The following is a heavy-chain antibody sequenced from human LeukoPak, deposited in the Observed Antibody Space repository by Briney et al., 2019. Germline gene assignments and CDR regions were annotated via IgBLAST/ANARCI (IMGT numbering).Heavy chain of an antibody. D-gene: IGHD3-16*02. V-gene: IGHV3-74*01. CDR3: GRYDYSYSAVDY. CDR1: GFPFIIYW. Sequence: GGSLRPSFAASGFPFIIYWVHWVRQAPGKGLVWVSRITGDGSSTIYADSVKGRFTISRDNARNTLYLQMNSLRAEDTAVYYCGRYDYSYSAVDYWGQGTLVTVSS. J-gene: IGHJ4*02. CDR2: ITGDGSST.